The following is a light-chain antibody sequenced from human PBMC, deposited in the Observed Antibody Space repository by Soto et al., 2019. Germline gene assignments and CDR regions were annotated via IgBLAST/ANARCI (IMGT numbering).Light chain of an antibody. J-gene: IGKJ1*01. CDR1: QSIIDT. V-gene: IGKV3-15*01. CDR2: GAS. CDR3: QQYNNWPRT. Sequence: EIVMTQSPATLSVSPGGRATLSCRASQSIIDTLAWYQQKPVQAPRLLIYGASTRAPGFPARFSGSGSGTDFTLTISSLQSEDFAVYYCQQYNNWPRTFGQGTKVDI.